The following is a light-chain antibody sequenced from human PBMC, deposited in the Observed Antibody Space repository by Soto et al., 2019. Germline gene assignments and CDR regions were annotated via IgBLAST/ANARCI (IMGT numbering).Light chain of an antibody. V-gene: IGLV2-14*01. Sequence: QSALTQPASVSGSPGQSITISCTGSTSDVGAYNYVSWYKHHPGQAPQLMIYEVSNRPSGVSNRFSGSKSGNTASLTISGLQADDEGDYYCCSYAGSSTWVFGGGTKLTVL. J-gene: IGLJ3*02. CDR2: EVS. CDR1: TSDVGAYNY. CDR3: CSYAGSSTWV.